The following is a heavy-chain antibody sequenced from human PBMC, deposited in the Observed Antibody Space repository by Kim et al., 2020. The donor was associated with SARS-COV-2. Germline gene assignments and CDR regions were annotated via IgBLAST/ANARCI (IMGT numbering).Heavy chain of an antibody. CDR1: GYTFSDYH. V-gene: IGHV1-2*02. J-gene: IGHJ4*02. CDR2: INCKTGVT. CDR3: ASWIPVPTGRVPY. Sequence: ASVKVSCKASGYTFSDYHIHWVRQAPGQGLEWMAWINCKTGVTEYVQMFKGRITVTRDTSISTAYMDVSGLMSDDTAVYYCASWIPVPTGRVPYWGQGTLVTVSS. D-gene: IGHD2-2*03.